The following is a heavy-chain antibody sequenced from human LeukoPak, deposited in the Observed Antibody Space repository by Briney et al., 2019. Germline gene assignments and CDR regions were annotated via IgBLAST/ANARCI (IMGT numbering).Heavy chain of an antibody. Sequence: PGGSLRLSCAASGFTFSGYAMHWVRQAPGKGLEWVALISYDGSNEYYADSVKGRFTISRDNSKNTLYLQMNSLRAEDTAVYYCARVKYYYDSSGPNSHWGQGTLVTVSS. CDR2: ISYDGSNE. CDR3: ARVKYYYDSSGPNSH. J-gene: IGHJ4*02. D-gene: IGHD3-22*01. CDR1: GFTFSGYA. V-gene: IGHV3-30*04.